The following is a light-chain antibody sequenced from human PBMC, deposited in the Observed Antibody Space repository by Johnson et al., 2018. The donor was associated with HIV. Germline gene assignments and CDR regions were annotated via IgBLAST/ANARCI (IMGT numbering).Light chain of an antibody. CDR1: SCDIGNNY. J-gene: IGLJ1*01. Sequence: QSVLTQPPSVSAAPGQKVTISCSGNSCDIGNNYVSCHQQFPGTVPKLLIYDNNKRPSGIPDRFSASKSGTSATLGITGLQTGDEADYYCGTWDSSLSAYVFGTGTKVTVL. CDR3: GTWDSSLSAYV. V-gene: IGLV1-51*01. CDR2: DNN.